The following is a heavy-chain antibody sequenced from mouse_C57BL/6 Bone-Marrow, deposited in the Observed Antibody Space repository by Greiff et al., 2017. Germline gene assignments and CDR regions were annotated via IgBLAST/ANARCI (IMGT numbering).Heavy chain of an antibody. V-gene: IGHV5-6*01. D-gene: IGHD1-1*01. Sequence: EVKLEESGGDLVKPGGSLKLSCAASGFTFSSYGMSWVRQTPDKSLEWVATISSGGSYTYYPESVKGRFTISRDTAKNPPYLQMSSLKSEDTAMYYGARLPYYGSSPPLDYWGQGTTLTVSS. CDR1: GFTFSSYG. J-gene: IGHJ2*01. CDR3: ARLPYYGSSPPLDY. CDR2: ISSGGSYT.